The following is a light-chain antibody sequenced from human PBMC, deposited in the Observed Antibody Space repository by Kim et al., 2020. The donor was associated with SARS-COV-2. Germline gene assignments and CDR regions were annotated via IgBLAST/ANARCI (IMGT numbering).Light chain of an antibody. CDR3: QAWDSSTAV. Sequence: SSELPQPPSVSVSPGQTASITCSGDKLGDKYACWYQQKPGQSPVLVIYQDSKRPSGIPERFSGSNSGNTATLTISGTQAMDEADYYCQAWDSSTAVFGGG. J-gene: IGLJ3*02. CDR2: QDS. V-gene: IGLV3-1*01. CDR1: KLGDKY.